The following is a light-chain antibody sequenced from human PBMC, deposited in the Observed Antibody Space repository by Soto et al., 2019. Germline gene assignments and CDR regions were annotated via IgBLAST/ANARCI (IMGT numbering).Light chain of an antibody. CDR2: HND. V-gene: IGLV1-44*01. J-gene: IGLJ3*02. CDR3: SSWDGSLRGWL. Sequence: QSVLTQPPSASATPGQRVTISCSGSSSNIGSNTVNWYQQVPEAAPRLLIYHNDHRPSGVPDRISGSKSGTSASLAISGLQSEDEADYYCSSWDGSLRGWLFGGGTKVTVL. CDR1: SSNIGSNT.